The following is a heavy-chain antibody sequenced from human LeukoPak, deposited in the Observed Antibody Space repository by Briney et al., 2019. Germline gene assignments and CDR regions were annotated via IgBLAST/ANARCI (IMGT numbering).Heavy chain of an antibody. CDR2: VKQDGTEK. D-gene: IGHD1-14*01. V-gene: IGHV3-7*01. Sequence: GGSLRLSCEASGFTFRDYWMTWVRQAPGKGLEWVANVKQDGTEKFYVDSVKGRFTISRDNSKNTLYLQMNSLRAEDTAVYYCAKDPDKKVKGYFDYWGQGTLVTVSS. J-gene: IGHJ4*02. CDR1: GFTFRDYW. CDR3: AKDPDKKVKGYFDY.